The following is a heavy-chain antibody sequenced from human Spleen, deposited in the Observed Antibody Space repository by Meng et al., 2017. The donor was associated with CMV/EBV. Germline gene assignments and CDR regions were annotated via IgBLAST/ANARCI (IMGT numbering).Heavy chain of an antibody. CDR1: GGSISSGSYY. V-gene: IGHV4-31*02. J-gene: IGHJ4*02. Sequence: GGSISSGSYYWSWIRQHPGKGLEWIGNIYYRGSTYYNPSLKSRVMISLDTSKNQLSLKLNSVTAADTAVYYCARESIVTAGTHLDYWGQGTLVTVSS. D-gene: IGHD6-13*01. CDR2: IYYRGST. CDR3: ARESIVTAGTHLDY.